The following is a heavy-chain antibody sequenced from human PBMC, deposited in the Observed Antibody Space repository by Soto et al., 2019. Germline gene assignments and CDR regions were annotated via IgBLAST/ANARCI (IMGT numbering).Heavy chain of an antibody. CDR1: GFTVSSNY. D-gene: IGHD2-2*01. CDR2: IYSGGST. J-gene: IGHJ2*01. Sequence: EVQLVESGGGLVQPGGSLRLSCAASGFTVSSNYMSWVRQAPGKGLEWVSVIYSGGSTYYADSVKGRFTISRHNSKNTLYLQMNSLRAEDTAVYYCARVTVPAAENWYFDLWGRGTLVTVSS. CDR3: ARVTVPAAENWYFDL. V-gene: IGHV3-53*04.